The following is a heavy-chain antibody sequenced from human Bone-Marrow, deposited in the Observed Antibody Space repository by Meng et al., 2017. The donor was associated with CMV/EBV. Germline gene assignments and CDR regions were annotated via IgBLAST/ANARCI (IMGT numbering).Heavy chain of an antibody. D-gene: IGHD2-21*01. J-gene: IGHJ4*02. CDR2: ISSTGSTI. CDR1: GFTFSSYW. CDR3: ARELRDFVVY. V-gene: IGHV3-48*04. Sequence: GESLKISCAASGFTFSSYWMSWVRQAPGKGLEWVSYISSTGSTIYYADSVKGRFTISRDNAKNSLYLQMNSLRAEDTAVYYCARELRDFVVYWGQGTLVTVSS.